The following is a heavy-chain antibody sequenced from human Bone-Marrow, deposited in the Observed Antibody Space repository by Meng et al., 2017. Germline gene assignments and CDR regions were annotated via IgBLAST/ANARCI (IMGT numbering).Heavy chain of an antibody. V-gene: IGHV3-73*01. J-gene: IGHJ4*02. CDR3: TLTVTTQFDY. Sequence: VQSGGSLKLSCAASGFTFSGSAMHWVRQASGKGLEWVGRIRSKANSYATAYAASVKGRFTISRDDSKNTAYLQMNSLKTEDTAVYYCTLTVTTQFDYWGQGTLVTVSS. CDR1: GFTFSGSA. CDR2: IRSKANSYAT. D-gene: IGHD4-17*01.